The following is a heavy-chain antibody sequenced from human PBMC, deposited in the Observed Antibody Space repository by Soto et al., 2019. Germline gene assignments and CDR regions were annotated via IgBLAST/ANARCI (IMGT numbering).Heavy chain of an antibody. Sequence: GGSLRLSCAASGFNFITYSLSWVRQAPGKGLEWVASISSSAVYIDYADSVKGRFIISRDNANNSPYLQMNSLRAEDTATYYCVRDGLDYYDTERLYFDNWGQGILVTVSS. CDR1: GFNFITYS. CDR3: VRDGLDYYDTERLYFDN. J-gene: IGHJ4*02. CDR2: ISSSAVYI. D-gene: IGHD3-22*01. V-gene: IGHV3-21*01.